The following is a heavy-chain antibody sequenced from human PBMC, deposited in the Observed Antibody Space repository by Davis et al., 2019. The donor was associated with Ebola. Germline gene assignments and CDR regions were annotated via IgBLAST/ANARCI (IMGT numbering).Heavy chain of an antibody. D-gene: IGHD1-7*01. CDR1: GFTFDDYA. J-gene: IGHJ4*02. CDR3: ARWNGNYPIYCLDY. CDR2: ISWNSGTI. V-gene: IGHV3-9*01. Sequence: SLKISCTASGFTFDDYAMHWVRQAPGKGLEWVSGISWNSGTIGYADSVKGRFTISRDNAKNSLYLQMNSLRPEDTAVYYCARWNGNYPIYCLDYWGQGTPVTVS.